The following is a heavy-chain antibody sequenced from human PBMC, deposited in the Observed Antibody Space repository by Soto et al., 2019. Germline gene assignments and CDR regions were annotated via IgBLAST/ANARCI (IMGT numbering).Heavy chain of an antibody. J-gene: IGHJ4*02. CDR1: GFTFSSYA. CDR3: ARGPSSLTRFDY. Sequence: GGSLRLSCAASGFTFSSYAMHWVRQAPGKGLEWVAVISYDGSNKYYADSVKGRFTISRDSSKNTLYLQMNSLRAEDTAVYYCARGPSSLTRFDYWGQGTLVTVSS. D-gene: IGHD2-2*01. V-gene: IGHV3-30-3*01. CDR2: ISYDGSNK.